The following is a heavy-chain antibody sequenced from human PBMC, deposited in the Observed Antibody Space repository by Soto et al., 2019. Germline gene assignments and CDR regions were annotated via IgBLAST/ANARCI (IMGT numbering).Heavy chain of an antibody. D-gene: IGHD6-13*01. J-gene: IGHJ4*02. Sequence: GALRRSGAACGGTVSSYGRSWVRQAPGKGLEWVAVIWYDGSNKYYADSVKGRFTISRDNSKNTLYLQMNSLRAEDTAVYYCARVSASQLSDYWGQGTLVTVSS. CDR2: IWYDGSNK. CDR3: ARVSASQLSDY. V-gene: IGHV3-33*08. CDR1: GGTVSSYG.